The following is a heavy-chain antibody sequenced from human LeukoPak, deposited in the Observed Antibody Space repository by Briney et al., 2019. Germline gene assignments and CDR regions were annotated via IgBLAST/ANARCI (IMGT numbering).Heavy chain of an antibody. CDR3: AKDMGDGYSQNRGGFDY. Sequence: GGSLRLSCAASGFTFDDYAMHWVRQAPGKGLEWVSGISWNSGSIGYADSVKGRFTISRDNAKNSLYLQMNSLRAGDTALYYCAKDMGDGYSQNRGGFDYWGQGTLVTVSS. CDR1: GFTFDDYA. CDR2: ISWNSGSI. D-gene: IGHD5-24*01. V-gene: IGHV3-9*01. J-gene: IGHJ4*02.